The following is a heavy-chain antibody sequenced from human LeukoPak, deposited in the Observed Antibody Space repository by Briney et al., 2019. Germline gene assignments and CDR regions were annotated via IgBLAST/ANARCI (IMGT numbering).Heavy chain of an antibody. CDR2: ISSSSSTI. V-gene: IGHV3-48*04. J-gene: IGHJ3*02. D-gene: IGHD3-22*01. CDR3: ARDQHLDYDSSGGDGGDAFDI. CDR1: GFTFSSYS. Sequence: GGSLRLSCAASGFTFSSYSMNWVRQAPGKGLGWVSYISSSSSTIYYADSVKGRFTISRDNAKNSLYLQMNSLRAEDTAVYYCARDQHLDYDSSGGDGGDAFDIWGQGTMVTVSS.